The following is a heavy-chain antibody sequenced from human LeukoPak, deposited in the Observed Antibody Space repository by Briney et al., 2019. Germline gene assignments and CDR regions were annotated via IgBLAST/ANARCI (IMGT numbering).Heavy chain of an antibody. CDR3: ATVHFGYFDY. J-gene: IGHJ4*02. CDR1: GLIFSHYY. Sequence: PGGSLRLSCTASGLIFSHYYMSWIRQAPGKGLEWVAYISDTGKTIYYADSVKGRFTISRDNAKKSLYLQVDGLRAEDTAVYYCATVHFGYFDYWGRGTLVTVSS. CDR2: ISDTGKTI. V-gene: IGHV3-11*01. D-gene: IGHD3-3*01.